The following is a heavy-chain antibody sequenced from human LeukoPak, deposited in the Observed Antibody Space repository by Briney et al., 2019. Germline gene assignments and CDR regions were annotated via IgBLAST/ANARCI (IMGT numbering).Heavy chain of an antibody. CDR1: GGSISSSNW. CDR2: IYHSGST. D-gene: IGHD3-22*01. CDR3: ARDPYYYDSSGYFRRGNWFDP. Sequence: SGILSLTCAVSGGSISSSNWWSWVRQPPGKGLEWIGEIYHSGSTNYNPSLKSRVTISVDKSKNQFSLKLSSVTAADTAVYYCARDPYYYDSSGYFRRGNWFDPWGQGTLVTVSS. V-gene: IGHV4-4*02. J-gene: IGHJ5*02.